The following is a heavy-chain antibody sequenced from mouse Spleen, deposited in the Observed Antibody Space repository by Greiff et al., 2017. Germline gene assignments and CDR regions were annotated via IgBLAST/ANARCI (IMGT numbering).Heavy chain of an antibody. D-gene: IGHD2-12*01. V-gene: IGHV1S81*02. Sequence: QVQLQQSGAELVKPGASVKLSCKASGYTFTSYYMYWVKQRPGQGLEWIGEINPSNGGTNFNEKFKSKATLTVDKSSSTAYMQLSSLTSEDSAVYYCTRLVYYSLWYFDVWGAGTTVTVSS. CDR3: TRLVYYSLWYFDV. CDR2: INPSNGGT. CDR1: GYTFTSYY. J-gene: IGHJ1*01.